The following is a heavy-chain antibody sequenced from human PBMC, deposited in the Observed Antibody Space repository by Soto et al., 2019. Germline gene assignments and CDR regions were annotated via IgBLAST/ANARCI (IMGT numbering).Heavy chain of an antibody. CDR1: GFTFSNAW. Sequence: GGSLRLSCAASGFTFSNAWMNWVRQAPGKGLEWVGRIKTKSDGATTDYAAPVKGRFTISSDDSRNTLYLQMNSLKAEDTAVYYCTALTGTTMALDYWGQGTLVTVSS. J-gene: IGHJ4*02. CDR3: TALTGTTMALDY. CDR2: IKTKSDGATT. V-gene: IGHV3-15*01. D-gene: IGHD1-7*01.